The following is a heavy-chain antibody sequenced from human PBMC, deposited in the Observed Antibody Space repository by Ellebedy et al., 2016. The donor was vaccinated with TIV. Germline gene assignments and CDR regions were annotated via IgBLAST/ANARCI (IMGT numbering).Heavy chain of an antibody. V-gene: IGHV1-2*04. CDR1: GYTFTGYY. CDR2: INPNSGGT. Sequence: AASVKVSCKASGYTFTGYYMHWVRQAPGQGLEWMGWINPNSGGTNYAQKFQVWVTMTRDTSISTAYMELSRLRSDYTAVYYCARGVGSRPWLLQSVCWFDPWGQGTLVTVSS. D-gene: IGHD6-19*01. J-gene: IGHJ5*02. CDR3: ARGVGSRPWLLQSVCWFDP.